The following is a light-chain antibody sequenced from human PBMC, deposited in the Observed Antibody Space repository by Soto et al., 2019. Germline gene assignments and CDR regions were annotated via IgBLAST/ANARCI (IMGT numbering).Light chain of an antibody. Sequence: EIVLTQSPGTLSLSPGGRTTLSCRASQSVSSSYLAWYQQKPGQAPRLLIYGASSRAIGIPDRFSGSGSGTDFTLTISRLEPKDFAVYYCQQYGSSPPITFGQGTRLEIK. V-gene: IGKV3-20*01. CDR3: QQYGSSPPIT. CDR1: QSVSSSY. J-gene: IGKJ5*01. CDR2: GAS.